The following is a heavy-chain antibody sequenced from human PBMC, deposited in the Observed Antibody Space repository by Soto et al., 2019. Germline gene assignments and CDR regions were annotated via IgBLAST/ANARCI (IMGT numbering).Heavy chain of an antibody. Sequence: SETLSLTCTVSGDSIGGVGYWSWIRQFPGRGLEWIGCISSSGSTYYNPALNNRISLSLDTSQNQFSLKLLSVTAADTAIYYCARSGVTGIVIPSHWFEPWGQGTLVTGS. CDR1: GDSIGGVGY. V-gene: IGHV4-31*03. CDR2: ISSSGST. J-gene: IGHJ5*02. CDR3: ARSGVTGIVIPSHWFEP. D-gene: IGHD2-21*02.